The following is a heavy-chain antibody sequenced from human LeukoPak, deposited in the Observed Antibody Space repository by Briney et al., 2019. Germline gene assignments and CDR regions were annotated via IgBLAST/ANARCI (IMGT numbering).Heavy chain of an antibody. CDR3: ARDRVRGHYYGSGSYHSDY. D-gene: IGHD3-10*01. V-gene: IGHV3-21*01. CDR2: ISSSSSYI. Sequence: PGGSLRLSCAASGFTFNSYSMNWVRQAPGKGLEWVSSISSSSSYIYYADSVKGRFTISRDNAKNSLYLQMNSLRAEDTAVYYCARDRVRGHYYGSGSYHSDYWGQGTLVTVSS. J-gene: IGHJ4*02. CDR1: GFTFNSYS.